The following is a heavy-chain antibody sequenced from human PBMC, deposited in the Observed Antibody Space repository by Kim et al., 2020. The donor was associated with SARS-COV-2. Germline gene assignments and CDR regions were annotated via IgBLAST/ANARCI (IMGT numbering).Heavy chain of an antibody. V-gene: IGHV3-30*18. J-gene: IGHJ4*02. CDR3: AKDPGLEGGSYYGVGFDY. CDR1: GFTFSSYG. CDR2: ISYDGSNK. D-gene: IGHD1-26*01. Sequence: GGSLRLSCAASGFTFSSYGMHWVRQAPGKGLEWVAVISYDGSNKYYADSVKGRFTISRDNSKNTLYLQMNSLRAEDTAVYYCAKDPGLEGGSYYGVGFDYWGQGTLVTVSS.